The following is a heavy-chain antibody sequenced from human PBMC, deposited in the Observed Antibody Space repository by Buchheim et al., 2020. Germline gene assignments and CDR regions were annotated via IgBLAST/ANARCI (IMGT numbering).Heavy chain of an antibody. D-gene: IGHD4-17*01. J-gene: IGHJ6*02. CDR1: GFTFSSYW. V-gene: IGHV3-74*01. CDR2: IKTDWSGT. CDR3: ASRYGDYYYAMDV. Sequence: EVQLVESGGGLVQPGGSLRLSCAASGFTFSSYWMHWVRQAPGEGLVWVSRIKTDWSGTSYADSVNGRFSIFTDSAKNTLYLQMSSLRAEDSAVYYCASRYGDYYYAMDVWGQGTT.